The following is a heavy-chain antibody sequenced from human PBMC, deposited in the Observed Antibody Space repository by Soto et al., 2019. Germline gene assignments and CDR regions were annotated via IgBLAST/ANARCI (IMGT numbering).Heavy chain of an antibody. CDR2: IIPIFGIT. CDR3: VWATSGAYAFTY. J-gene: IGHJ4*02. V-gene: IGHV1-69*17. D-gene: IGHD2-8*02. Sequence: QVQLVQSGAEVKKPGSSVKVSCKASGGTFTSYAIDWVRQAPGRGLAWMGGIIPIFGITNSPPRFQGRLTFTADQSTSTACMELSGLTSEDTALYYCVWATSGAYAFTYWGQGTLVTVSS. CDR1: GGTFTSYA.